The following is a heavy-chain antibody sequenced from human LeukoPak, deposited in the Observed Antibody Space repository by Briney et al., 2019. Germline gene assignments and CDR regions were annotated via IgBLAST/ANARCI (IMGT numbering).Heavy chain of an antibody. CDR2: INPKSGGT. CDR1: GYTFTGYY. V-gene: IGHV1-2*02. Sequence: ASVKASCKASGYTFTGYYLHWVRQAPGQGLEWMGWINPKSGGTNYAQKFQGRVTMTRDTSISTAYMELDSLRYDDTAVYYCARVTSDYCDFWGQGTLVTVSS. J-gene: IGHJ4*02. D-gene: IGHD3-10*01. CDR3: ARVTSDYCDF.